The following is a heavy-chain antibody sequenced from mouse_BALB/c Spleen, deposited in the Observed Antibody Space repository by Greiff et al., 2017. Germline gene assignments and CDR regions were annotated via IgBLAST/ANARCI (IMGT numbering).Heavy chain of an antibody. CDR3: ASSYYYGSSLPWFAY. J-gene: IGHJ3*01. D-gene: IGHD1-1*01. CDR1: GYSFTGYY. Sequence: LVKTGASVKISCKASGYSFTGYYMHWVKQSHGKSLEWIGYISCYNGATSYNQKFKGKATFTVDTSSSTAYMQFNSLTSEDSAVYYCASSYYYGSSLPWFAYWGQGTLVTVSA. CDR2: ISCYNGAT. V-gene: IGHV1S34*01.